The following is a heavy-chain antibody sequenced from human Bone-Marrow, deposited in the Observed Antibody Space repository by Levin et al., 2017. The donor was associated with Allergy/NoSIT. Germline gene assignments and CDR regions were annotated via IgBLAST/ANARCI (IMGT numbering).Heavy chain of an antibody. D-gene: IGHD1-26*01. Sequence: SVKVSCKASGGIFINYAISWVRQAPGQGLEWMGGIIPIFGTTQYAQKFQGRVTITADESTTTAYMELSSLRSEDTAVYYCAKSAGATRPLYYFDYWGQGTLVTVSS. CDR1: GGIFINYA. V-gene: IGHV1-69*13. CDR2: IIPIFGTT. CDR3: AKSAGATRPLYYFDY. J-gene: IGHJ4*02.